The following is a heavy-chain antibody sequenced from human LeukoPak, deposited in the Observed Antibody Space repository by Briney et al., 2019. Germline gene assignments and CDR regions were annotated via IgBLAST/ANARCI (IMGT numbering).Heavy chain of an antibody. J-gene: IGHJ5*02. CDR3: ARVGYYDSSGPAGFDP. Sequence: GASVKVSCKASGYTFTSYGISWVRQAPGQGLEWMGWISAYNGNTNYAQKLQGRVTMTTDTSTSTAYMELRSLRSDDTAVYYCARVGYYDSSGPAGFDPWGQGTLVTVSS. D-gene: IGHD3-22*01. CDR1: GYTFTSYG. V-gene: IGHV1-18*01. CDR2: ISAYNGNT.